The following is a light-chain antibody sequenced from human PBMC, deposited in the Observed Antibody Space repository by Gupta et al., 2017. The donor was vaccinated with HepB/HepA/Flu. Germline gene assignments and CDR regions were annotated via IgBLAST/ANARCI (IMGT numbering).Light chain of an antibody. Sequence: QSALTQPASVSGSPGQSITISCTGTSRDVGGYNYVSWYQQHPGKAPKLMIYDVSNRPPGVSNRFSGSKSGNTASLTISGLQAEDEADYYCSSYTSSSTLGVFGTGTKVTVL. J-gene: IGLJ1*01. CDR1: SRDVGGYNY. V-gene: IGLV2-14*01. CDR3: SSYTSSSTLGV. CDR2: DVS.